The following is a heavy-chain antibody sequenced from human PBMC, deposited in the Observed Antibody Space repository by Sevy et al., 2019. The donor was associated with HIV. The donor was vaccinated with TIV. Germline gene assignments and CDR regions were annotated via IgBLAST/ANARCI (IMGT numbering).Heavy chain of an antibody. V-gene: IGHV3-23*01. CDR2: ISYSGAST. CDR3: ARDGGYSSSLDY. J-gene: IGHJ4*02. CDR1: GFTFNNYA. D-gene: IGHD6-6*01. Sequence: GGSLRLSCAASGFTFNNYAMSWVRQAPGKGLEWVSVISYSGASTYYADSVKGQFTISRDNSKNTLYLQMNSLRAEDTAVYYCARDGGYSSSLDYWGQGTLVTVSS.